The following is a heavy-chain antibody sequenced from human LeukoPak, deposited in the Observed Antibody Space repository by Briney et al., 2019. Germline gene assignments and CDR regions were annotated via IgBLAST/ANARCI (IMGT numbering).Heavy chain of an antibody. D-gene: IGHD1-26*01. J-gene: IGHJ4*02. CDR3: ARPPRWETGGFDY. CDR2: INAGNGNT. V-gene: IGHV1-3*01. Sequence: ASVKVCCKASGYTFTSYAMHWVRQAPGQRLEWMGWINAGNGNTKYSQKFQGRVTITRDTSASTAYMELSSLRSEDTAVYYCARPPRWETGGFDYWGQGTLVTVSS. CDR1: GYTFTSYA.